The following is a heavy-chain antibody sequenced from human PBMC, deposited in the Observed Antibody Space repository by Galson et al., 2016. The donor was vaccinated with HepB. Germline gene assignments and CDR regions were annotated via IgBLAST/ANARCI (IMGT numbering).Heavy chain of an antibody. V-gene: IGHV2-70*01. D-gene: IGHD4-17*01. CDR3: ARTFFGDYSPVWYLDL. CDR1: GFSLSTSGTC. CDR2: IDWDADK. J-gene: IGHJ2*01. Sequence: PALVKPTQTLTLTCTYSGFSLSTSGTCVSWIRQPPGKALEWLALIDWDADKYYSTSLNTRLNTRLTISKDTSKNQVVLTMTNMDPVDTATYYCARTFFGDYSPVWYLDLWGRGTLVTVSS.